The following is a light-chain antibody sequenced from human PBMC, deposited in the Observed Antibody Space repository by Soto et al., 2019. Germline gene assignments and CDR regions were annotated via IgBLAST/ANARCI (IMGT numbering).Light chain of an antibody. V-gene: IGKV1-39*01. CDR2: AAS. J-gene: IGKJ1*01. Sequence: DIQMTQSPSSLSASVGDRVPITCRAWQSISSYLNWYQQKQGKAPKLLIYAASSLQSGVPSRFRGSGSGTDFTLTISSMQPEDFATFSCQQSYRTPWTFGQGTKVEIK. CDR1: QSISSY. CDR3: QQSYRTPWT.